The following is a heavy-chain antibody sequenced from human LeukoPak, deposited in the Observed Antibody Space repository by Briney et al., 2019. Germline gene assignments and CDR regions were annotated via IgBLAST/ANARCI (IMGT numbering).Heavy chain of an antibody. J-gene: IGHJ3*02. CDR2: IRGNGDRT. Sequence: GGSLRLSCAASGFTFSSYAMTWVRQAPGKGLEWVSTIRGNGDRTHYADSVKGRFTISRDNSKNTLYLQMNSLRAEDTAVYYCARDLWCGADCYGTFDIWGQGTMVSVSS. CDR1: GFTFSSYA. V-gene: IGHV3-23*01. D-gene: IGHD2-21*02. CDR3: ARDLWCGADCYGTFDI.